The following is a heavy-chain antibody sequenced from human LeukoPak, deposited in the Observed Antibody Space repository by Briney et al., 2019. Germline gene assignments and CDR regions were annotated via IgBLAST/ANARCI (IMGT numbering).Heavy chain of an antibody. J-gene: IGHJ4*02. Sequence: SETLSLTCTVSAGSVSNGNYYWSWLRQPPGKALEWIGYIYYTGTTYYIPSLEGRVTISVDTSKNQFSVKLNSVTAADTAVYCCARSQNYCCPGAYWSPGTLVTVSS. D-gene: IGHD3-10*01. CDR3: ARSQNYCCPGAY. V-gene: IGHV4-61*01. CDR1: AGSVSNGNYY. CDR2: IYYTGTT.